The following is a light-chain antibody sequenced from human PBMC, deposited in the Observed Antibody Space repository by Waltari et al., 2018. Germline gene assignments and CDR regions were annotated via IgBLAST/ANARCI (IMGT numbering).Light chain of an antibody. J-gene: IGLJ2*01. Sequence: QSVVTQSPSASGTPGQTVTISCSGDNSNIGTTAVSLYKHLPGTAPTLLIYNTHQRASGVPDRFSASRSGTSASLAISGLQSDDEADYYCAAWDDSVKDWKFGGGTRLTVL. CDR2: NTH. CDR3: AAWDDSVKDWK. V-gene: IGLV1-44*01. CDR1: NSNIGTTA.